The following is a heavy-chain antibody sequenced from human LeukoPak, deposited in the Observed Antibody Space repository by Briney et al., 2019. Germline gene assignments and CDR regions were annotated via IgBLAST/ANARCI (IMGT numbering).Heavy chain of an antibody. CDR2: ISAYNGNT. Sequence: ASVKVSCKASGYTFTSYGISWVRQAPGQGLEWMGWISAYNGNTNYAQKLQGRVTMTTDTSTSTAYMELRSLRSDDTAVYYCARVVTIFGEGCLGYWGQGTLVTVSS. CDR1: GYTFTSYG. V-gene: IGHV1-18*01. J-gene: IGHJ4*02. D-gene: IGHD3-3*01. CDR3: ARVVTIFGEGCLGY.